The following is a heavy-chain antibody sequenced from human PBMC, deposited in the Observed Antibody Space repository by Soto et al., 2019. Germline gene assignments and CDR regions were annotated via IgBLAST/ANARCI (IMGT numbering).Heavy chain of an antibody. CDR2: IDPSDSYT. J-gene: IGHJ6*02. V-gene: IGHV5-10-1*01. D-gene: IGHD2-2*01. CDR1: GYSFTSYW. CDR3: ARRVVVPAALVGMDV. Sequence: LGESLKIYCKGSGYSFTSYWISWVRQMPGKGLEWMGRIDPSDSYTNYSPSFQGHVTISADKSISTAYLQWSSLKASDTAMYYCARRVVVPAALVGMDVWGQGTTVIVSS.